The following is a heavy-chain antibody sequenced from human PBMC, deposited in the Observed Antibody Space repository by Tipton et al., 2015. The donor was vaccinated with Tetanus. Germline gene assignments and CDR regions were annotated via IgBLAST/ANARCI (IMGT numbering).Heavy chain of an antibody. V-gene: IGHV3-23*01. CDR3: ARDPWGSTVLSRLFDH. Sequence: SLRLSCAASGFSFSNYAMSWVRQAPGKGLEWVSAISPSGDATFHADSVKGRLIISRDNSKDTLYLQMNNLRAEDTAVYYCARDPWGSTVLSRLFDHWGQGTTVTVSS. D-gene: IGHD4-23*01. CDR1: GFSFSNYA. J-gene: IGHJ4*02. CDR2: ISPSGDAT.